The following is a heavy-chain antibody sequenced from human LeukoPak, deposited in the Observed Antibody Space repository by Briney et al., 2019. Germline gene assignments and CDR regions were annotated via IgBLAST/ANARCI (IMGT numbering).Heavy chain of an antibody. V-gene: IGHV3-23*01. Sequence: PGGSLRLSCAASGFTFSNYAMSWVRQAPGKGLEWVSAFSGSGGSTYYADSVKGRFTISRDNSKNTLYLQMNNMRTEDTAVYYCAREALEWSPPDIWGQGTTVTVSS. CDR3: AREALEWSPPDI. J-gene: IGHJ3*02. CDR2: FSGSGGST. D-gene: IGHD3-3*01. CDR1: GFTFSNYA.